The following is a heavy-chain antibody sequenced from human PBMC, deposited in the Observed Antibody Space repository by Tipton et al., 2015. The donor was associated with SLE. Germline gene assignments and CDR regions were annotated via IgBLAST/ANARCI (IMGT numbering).Heavy chain of an antibody. Sequence: TLSLTCAVYGGSFSGYSWNWIRQPPGKGLEWIGGVNHDRDTIYNPSLKSRVTFSVDTSTNQLSLRLNSVTAADTAVYYCARLRGSKWFGGEFDYWGQGTLVTVPS. V-gene: IGHV4-34*01. J-gene: IGHJ4*02. CDR3: ARLRGSKWFGGEFDY. CDR2: VNHDRDT. D-gene: IGHD3-10*01. CDR1: GGSFSGYS.